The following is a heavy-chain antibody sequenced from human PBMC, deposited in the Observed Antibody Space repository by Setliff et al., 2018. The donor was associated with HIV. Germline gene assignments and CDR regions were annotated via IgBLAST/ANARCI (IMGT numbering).Heavy chain of an antibody. J-gene: IGHJ1*01. CDR2: IHDSGRT. CDR3: ARDPKYYYQYFQN. CDR1: GGSIRVDNYF. Sequence: TSETLSLTCTVSGGSIRVDNYFWGWIRQPPGKGLEWIGSIHDSGRTYYNPSLKSRVTISVDTSKNQFSLKLSSVTAADTAVYYCARDPKYYYQYFQNWGPGTLVTVSS. D-gene: IGHD2-2*01. V-gene: IGHV4-39*07.